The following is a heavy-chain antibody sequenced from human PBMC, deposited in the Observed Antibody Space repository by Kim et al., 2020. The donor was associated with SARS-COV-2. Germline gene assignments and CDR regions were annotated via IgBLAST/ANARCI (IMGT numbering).Heavy chain of an antibody. Sequence: GGSLRLSCSASGFTFSSYAMHWVRQAPGKGLEYVSAISSNGGSTYYADSVKGRFTISRDNSKNTLYLQMSSLRAEDTAVYYCVKASYGDYGLFDYWGQGTLVTVSS. D-gene: IGHD4-17*01. CDR3: VKASYGDYGLFDY. V-gene: IGHV3-64D*09. J-gene: IGHJ4*02. CDR1: GFTFSSYA. CDR2: ISSNGGST.